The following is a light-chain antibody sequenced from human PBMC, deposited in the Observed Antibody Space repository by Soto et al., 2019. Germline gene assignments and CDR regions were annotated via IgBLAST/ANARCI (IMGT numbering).Light chain of an antibody. Sequence: QSVLTQPPSASGTPGQRVTISCSGSSSNIGSNTVNWYKHLPGTAPKLLIYRNNERPSGVPDRFSGSKSGTSASLAISGLQSEDEADYYCAAWDDRLNGYVFGTGTKVTVL. CDR3: AAWDDRLNGYV. V-gene: IGLV1-44*01. CDR2: RNN. CDR1: SSNIGSNT. J-gene: IGLJ1*01.